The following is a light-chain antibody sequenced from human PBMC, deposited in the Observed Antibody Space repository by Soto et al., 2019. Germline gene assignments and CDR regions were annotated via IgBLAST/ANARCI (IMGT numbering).Light chain of an antibody. Sequence: DIVLTQSPAYLAVSLGERATINCNSSQSVLYSSNNNRNYLAWYQKKAGQPPKLLISWASTRESGVPDRFTGSGSGTDFPLTISSLQAEDVAVYYCQQYYDTPRALTFGGGTKVEI. CDR2: WAS. J-gene: IGKJ4*01. V-gene: IGKV4-1*01. CDR1: QSVLYSSNNNRNY. CDR3: QQYYDTPRALT.